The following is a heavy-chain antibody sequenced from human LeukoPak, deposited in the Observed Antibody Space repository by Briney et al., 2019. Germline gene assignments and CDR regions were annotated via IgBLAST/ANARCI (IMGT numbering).Heavy chain of an antibody. V-gene: IGHV3-48*04. J-gene: IGHJ4*02. CDR2: ISSSGSTI. Sequence: PGGSLRLPCAASGFTFGSYSMNWVRQAPGKGLEWVAYISSSGSTIYDADSVKGRFTISRDNAKNSIYLQMNNLRVEDTAVYYCARDGGATVDHWGQGTLVTVSS. CDR3: ARDGGATVDH. D-gene: IGHD1-26*01. CDR1: GFTFGSYS.